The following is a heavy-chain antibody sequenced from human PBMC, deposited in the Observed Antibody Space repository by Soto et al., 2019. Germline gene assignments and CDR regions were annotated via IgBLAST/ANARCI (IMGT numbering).Heavy chain of an antibody. D-gene: IGHD3-10*01. Sequence: GSLRLSCAASGFTFRSYAIHWVRQAPGKGLEWVAVISRDGTNKYYVDSVKGRFTISRDNSKDTVYLQMNSLRDEDSAMFYCARSRSGAVADSFDFWGQGTLVTVSS. CDR1: GFTFRSYA. J-gene: IGHJ4*02. V-gene: IGHV3-30*04. CDR3: ARSRSGAVADSFDF. CDR2: ISRDGTNK.